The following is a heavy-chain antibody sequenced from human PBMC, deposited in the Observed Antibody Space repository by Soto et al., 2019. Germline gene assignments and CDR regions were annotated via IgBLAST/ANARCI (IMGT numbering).Heavy chain of an antibody. J-gene: IGHJ5*02. CDR2: IYNSGST. CDR1: GGSITVDSISRNTYY. D-gene: IGHD1-26*01. CDR3: ARLWELLPFDP. Sequence: SETLSLTCTVSGGSITVDSISRNTYYWGWMRQPPGKGLEWIGYIYNSGSTNYNPSLKSRVTISVDTSKNQFSLKLSSVTAADTAVYYCARLWELLPFDPWGQGTLVTVSS. V-gene: IGHV4-61*05.